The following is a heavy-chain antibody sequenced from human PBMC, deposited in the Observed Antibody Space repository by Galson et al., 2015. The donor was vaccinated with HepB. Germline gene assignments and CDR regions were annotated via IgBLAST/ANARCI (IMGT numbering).Heavy chain of an antibody. J-gene: IGHJ4*02. CDR3: AYQKLEKVATYYFDY. CDR1: GFTFNNYG. V-gene: IGHV3-30*03. Sequence: SLRLSCAASGFTFNNYGMHWVRQAPGKGLEWVAFISYDGRNKYFPDSVKGRFTISRDNSRNTLYLQMNSLTVEDTAVYYCAYQKLEKVATYYFDYWGRGTLVTVSS. D-gene: IGHD1-1*01. CDR2: ISYDGRNK.